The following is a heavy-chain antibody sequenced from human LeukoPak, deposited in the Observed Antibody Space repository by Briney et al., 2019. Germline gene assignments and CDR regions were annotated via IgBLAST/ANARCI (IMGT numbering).Heavy chain of an antibody. Sequence: GGPLRLSCAASGFTFSSYGMHWVRQAPGKGLEWVAFIRYDGSNKYYADSVKGRFTISRDNSKNTLYLQMNSLRAEDTAVYYCAKDYMFYSGYDSYYFDYWGQGTLVTVSS. CDR3: AKDYMFYSGYDSYYFDY. J-gene: IGHJ4*02. CDR1: GFTFSSYG. D-gene: IGHD5-12*01. V-gene: IGHV3-30*02. CDR2: IRYDGSNK.